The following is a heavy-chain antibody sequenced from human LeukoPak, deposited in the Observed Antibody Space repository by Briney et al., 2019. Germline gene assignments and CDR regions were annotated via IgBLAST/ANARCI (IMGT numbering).Heavy chain of an antibody. CDR3: AKDPRVATIEIFDY. CDR2: ISGGGGVT. J-gene: IGHJ4*02. D-gene: IGHD5-12*01. CDR1: GFTFSSFA. V-gene: IGHV3-23*01. Sequence: GGSLRLSCAASGFTFSSFAMSWVRQAPGKGLEWVSSISGGGGVTYYADSVKGRFTISRDNSKNTLYLQMNSLRAEDTAVYYCAKDPRVATIEIFDYWGQGTLVTVSS.